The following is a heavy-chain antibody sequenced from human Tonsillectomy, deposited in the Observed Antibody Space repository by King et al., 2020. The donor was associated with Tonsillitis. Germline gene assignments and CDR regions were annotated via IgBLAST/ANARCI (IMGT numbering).Heavy chain of an antibody. CDR1: GYSFPTYW. CDR2: IYPADSDT. CDR3: ARQRDSSGFYNSAIDI. Sequence: DVQLVESGAEVKKPGESLKISCKGSGYSFPTYWIGWVRQMPGKGLEWMGIIYPADSDTRYSPSFQGQVTISADKSISTAYLQWSSLKASDTAMYYCARQRDSSGFYNSAIDIWGQGTMVTVSS. J-gene: IGHJ3*02. V-gene: IGHV5-51*01. D-gene: IGHD3-22*01.